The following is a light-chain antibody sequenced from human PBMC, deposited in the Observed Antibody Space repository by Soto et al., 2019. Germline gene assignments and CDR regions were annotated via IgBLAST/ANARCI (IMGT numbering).Light chain of an antibody. V-gene: IGKV3-15*01. CDR2: DAS. CDR3: QQYNNWRT. CDR1: QSVSSN. Sequence: EIVMTQSPATLSVSPGERATLSCRASQSVSSNLAWYQQKPGQAPRLLIHDASTRATGTLAWFSGSGSGTEFTLTISSLQSEDSAVYYCQQYNNWRTFGQGTKVEIK. J-gene: IGKJ1*01.